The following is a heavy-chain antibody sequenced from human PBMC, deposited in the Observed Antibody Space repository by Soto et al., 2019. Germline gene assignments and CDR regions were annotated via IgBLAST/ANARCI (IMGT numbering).Heavy chain of an antibody. CDR2: FRSKAYGGTT. D-gene: IGHD3-3*01. CDR1: GFTFGDYA. CDR3: TRATTRVTIFGVVIMSPGPGY. V-gene: IGHV3-49*03. J-gene: IGHJ4*02. Sequence: GGSLRLSCTASGFTFGDYAMSWFRQAPGKGLEWVGFFRSKAYGGTTEYAASVKGRFTISRDDSKSIAYLQMNSLKTEDTAVYYCTRATTRVTIFGVVIMSPGPGYWGQGTLVTVSS.